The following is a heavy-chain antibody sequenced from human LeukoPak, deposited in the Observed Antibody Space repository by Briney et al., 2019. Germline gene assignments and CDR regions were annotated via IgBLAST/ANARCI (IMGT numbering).Heavy chain of an antibody. CDR1: GGSISSYY. D-gene: IGHD3-16*01. J-gene: IGHJ4*02. CDR3: ARDNDSRDPPHFDY. V-gene: IGHV4-59*12. CDR2: MYYSGST. Sequence: PSETLSLTCTVSGGSISSYYWSWIRQPPGKGLEWIGYMYYSGSTNYSPSLKSRVTISVGTSKNQFSLKLSSVTAADTAVYYCARDNDSRDPPHFDYWGQGTLVTVSS.